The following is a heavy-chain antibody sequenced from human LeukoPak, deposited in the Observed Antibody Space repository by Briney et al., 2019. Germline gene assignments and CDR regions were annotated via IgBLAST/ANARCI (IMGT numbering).Heavy chain of an antibody. D-gene: IGHD1-14*01. V-gene: IGHV3-53*01. CDR2: LYSDGNT. CDR3: ARGVEPLAANTLAY. Sequence: GGSLRLSCAASGFTVITNDMTWVRQAPGKGLEWVSVLYSDGNTKYADSVQGRFTISRGNSKNTLYLEMNSLSPDDTAVYYCARGVEPLAANTLAYWGQGTLITVSS. J-gene: IGHJ4*02. CDR1: GFTVITND.